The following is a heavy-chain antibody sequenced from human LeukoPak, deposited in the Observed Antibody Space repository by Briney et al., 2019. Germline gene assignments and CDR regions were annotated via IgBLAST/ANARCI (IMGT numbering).Heavy chain of an antibody. V-gene: IGHV3-11*01. CDR3: ARAGFDSRGGCSY. J-gene: IGHJ4*02. CDR2: INTSGRSI. D-gene: IGHD2-15*01. Sequence: GGSLRLSCAASGFTFSDHYMFWIRQAPGKGLEWVSYINTSGRSIYYADSVKGRFTIFRDNAKNSLYLQMNSLRAEDTAVYYCARAGFDSRGGCSYWGQGTLVTVSS. CDR1: GFTFSDHY.